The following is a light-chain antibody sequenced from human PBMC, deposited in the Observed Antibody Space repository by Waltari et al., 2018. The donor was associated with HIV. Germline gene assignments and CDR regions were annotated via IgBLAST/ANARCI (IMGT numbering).Light chain of an antibody. Sequence: QSALTQPRSLSGSPGQSVTISCTGTRSDVGSYNYVSWYQHHPGKAPNLILYDVSDRPSGVPDRFSGSKSGNTASLTISGLQAEDEADYYCCSYAGTYTFVVFGGGTKLTVL. J-gene: IGLJ2*01. V-gene: IGLV2-11*01. CDR1: RSDVGSYNY. CDR2: DVS. CDR3: CSYAGTYTFVV.